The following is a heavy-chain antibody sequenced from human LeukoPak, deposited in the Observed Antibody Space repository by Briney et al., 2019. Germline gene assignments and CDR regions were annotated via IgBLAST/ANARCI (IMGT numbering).Heavy chain of an antibody. V-gene: IGHV4-59*08. D-gene: IGHD2-21*02. Sequence: SETLSLTCTVSGGSISSYYWSWIRQPPGKGLEWIGYIYYTGSNNYNPSLKSRVTMSLDTSKNQFSLKLSSVTAADTAVYYCARRSVVTANNFDTFDIWSQGTMVTVSS. J-gene: IGHJ3*02. CDR1: GGSISSYY. CDR3: ARRSVVTANNFDTFDI. CDR2: IYYTGSN.